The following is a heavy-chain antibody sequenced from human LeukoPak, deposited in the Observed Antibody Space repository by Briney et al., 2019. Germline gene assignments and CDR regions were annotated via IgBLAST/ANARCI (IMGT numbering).Heavy chain of an antibody. CDR1: GYXFTGYY. J-gene: IGHJ4*02. CDR3: ARDVDTAMVTGY. CDR2: INPNSGGT. D-gene: IGHD5-18*01. V-gene: IGHV1-2*02. Sequence: APVKVSCKASGYXFTGYYIHWVRQAPGQGLEWMGWINPNSGGTNYAQKFQGRVTMTRDTSISTAYMELSRLRSDDTAVYYCARDVDTAMVTGYWGQGTLVTVSS.